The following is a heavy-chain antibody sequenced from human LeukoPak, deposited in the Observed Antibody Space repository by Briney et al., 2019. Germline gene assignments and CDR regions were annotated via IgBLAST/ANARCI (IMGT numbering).Heavy chain of an antibody. Sequence: SGGSLRLSCAASGFTVSTNCMTWVRQAPGKGLEWVSTIYSGGTTYYVDSVMGRFTISRDTSKNTLYLQMNSLRAEDTAVYYCAKTGAVAPLNWFDPWGQGTLVTVSS. J-gene: IGHJ5*02. D-gene: IGHD6-19*01. CDR3: AKTGAVAPLNWFDP. CDR1: GFTVSTNC. CDR2: IYSGGTT. V-gene: IGHV3-53*01.